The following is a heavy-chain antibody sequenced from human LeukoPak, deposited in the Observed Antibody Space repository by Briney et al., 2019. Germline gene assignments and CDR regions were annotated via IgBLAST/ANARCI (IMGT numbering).Heavy chain of an antibody. V-gene: IGHV1-46*01. CDR1: GYTFTSYY. CDR3: ARGAHDFWSLYCMDV. J-gene: IGHJ6*02. CDR2: INPSGGST. D-gene: IGHD3-3*01. Sequence: GASVKVSCKASGYTFTSYYMHWVRQAPGQGLEWMGIINPSGGSTSYAQKFQGRVTMTRDTPTSTVYMELSSLRSEDTAVYYCARGAHDFWSLYCMDVWGQGTTVTVSS.